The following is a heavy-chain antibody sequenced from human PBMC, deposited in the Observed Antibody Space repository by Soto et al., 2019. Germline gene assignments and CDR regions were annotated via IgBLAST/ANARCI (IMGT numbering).Heavy chain of an antibody. D-gene: IGHD3-22*01. CDR2: IYHSGST. CDR1: GGSISSGVYS. J-gene: IGHJ6*02. V-gene: IGHV4-30-2*01. CDR3: AASGYYHNSWVHV. Sequence: SETLSLTCSVSGGSISSGVYSWSWVRQPPGKGLEWIGYIYHSGSTYYNPSVKSRGTISVDRSKNPFWLKLSSVTAAKTAVNFCAASGYYHNSWVHVWGQATTVTVSS.